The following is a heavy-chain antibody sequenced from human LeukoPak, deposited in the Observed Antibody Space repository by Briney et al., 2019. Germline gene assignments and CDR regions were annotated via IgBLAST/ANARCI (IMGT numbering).Heavy chain of an antibody. D-gene: IGHD2-2*01. CDR1: GFTFSSSW. CDR3: ARSTRTSFDI. CDR2: INHDESTT. Sequence: GGSLRLSCAASGFTFSSSWMHWVRPAPGKGLVWVSRINHDESTTTYADSVKGRFTISRDNAKNTLYLQMNSLRAEDTAVYYCARSTRTSFDIWGQGTLVTVSS. V-gene: IGHV3-74*01. J-gene: IGHJ4*02.